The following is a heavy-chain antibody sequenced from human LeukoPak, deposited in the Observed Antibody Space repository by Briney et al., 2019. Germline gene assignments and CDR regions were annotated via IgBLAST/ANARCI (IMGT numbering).Heavy chain of an antibody. CDR2: ISAYNGNT. CDR1: GYTFTSYG. J-gene: IGHJ6*02. CDR3: ARLGVLSDGRGYYYYYGMDV. Sequence: ASVKVSCKASGYTFTSYGISWVRQAPGQGLEWMGWISAYNGNTNYAQKLQGRVTMTTDTSTSTAYMELRSLRSDDTAVYYCARLGVLSDGRGYYYYYGMDVWGQGTTVTVSS. V-gene: IGHV1-18*01. D-gene: IGHD1-26*01.